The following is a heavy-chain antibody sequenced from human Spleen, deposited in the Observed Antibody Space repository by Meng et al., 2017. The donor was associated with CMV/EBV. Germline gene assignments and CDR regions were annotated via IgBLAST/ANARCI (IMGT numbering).Heavy chain of an antibody. V-gene: IGHV4-34*01. CDR1: GGSFSGYY. J-gene: IGHJ5*02. D-gene: IGHD2-2*01. Sequence: QVALQQWGAGLLKPSETLSLTCAVYGGSFSGYYWSWIRQPPGKGLEWIGEINHSGSTNYNPSLKSRVTISVDTSKNQFSLKLSSVTAADTAVYYCARLPWIVPAARPSWSDPWGQGTLVTASS. CDR2: INHSGST. CDR3: ARLPWIVPAARPSWSDP.